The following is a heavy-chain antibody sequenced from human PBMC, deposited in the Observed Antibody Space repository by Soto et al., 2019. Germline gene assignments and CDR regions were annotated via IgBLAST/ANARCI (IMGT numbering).Heavy chain of an antibody. D-gene: IGHD6-19*01. J-gene: IGHJ5*02. Sequence: QVQLQESGPRLIQPSETLSLTCTVSNGSISTYYWTWVRQPPGKGLEWIGYVYYSGSSNYNPSLKSRVGMSIDTSKNQFSLELKSVTAADTATYYCVRDYLLAGFDTWGQGILVTVS. CDR2: VYYSGSS. CDR1: NGSISTYY. CDR3: VRDYLLAGFDT. V-gene: IGHV4-59*01.